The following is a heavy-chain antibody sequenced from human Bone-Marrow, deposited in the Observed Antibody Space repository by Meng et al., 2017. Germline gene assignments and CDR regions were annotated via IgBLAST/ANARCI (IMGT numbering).Heavy chain of an antibody. CDR1: GGSFSGYY. CDR3: ARGGYCSGGSCN. J-gene: IGHJ4*02. CDR2: INHSGST. D-gene: IGHD2-15*01. Sequence: QVQLKHWGAGLLRPSETLSLTCAVYGGSFSGYYWSWIRQPPGKGLEWIGEINHSGSTNYNPSLKGRVTISVDTSKNQFSLKLSSVTAADTAVYYCARGGYCSGGSCNWGQGTLVTVSS. V-gene: IGHV4-34*01.